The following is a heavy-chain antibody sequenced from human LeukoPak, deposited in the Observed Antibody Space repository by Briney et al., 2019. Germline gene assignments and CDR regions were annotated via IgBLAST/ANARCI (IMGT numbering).Heavy chain of an antibody. CDR1: GYSISSGYY. CDR3: ARVYWDILTGYYTADAFDI. V-gene: IGHV4-38-2*02. Sequence: SETLSLTCTVSGYSISSGYYWGWIRQPPGKGLEWIGSIYHSGSTYYNPSLKSRVTISVDTSKNQFSLKLSSVTAADTAVYYCARVYWDILTGYYTADAFDIWGQGTMVTVSS. CDR2: IYHSGST. J-gene: IGHJ3*02. D-gene: IGHD3-9*01.